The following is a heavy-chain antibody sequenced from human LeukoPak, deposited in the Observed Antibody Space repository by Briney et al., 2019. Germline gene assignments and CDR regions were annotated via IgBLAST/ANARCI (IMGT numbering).Heavy chain of an antibody. CDR2: ISGSGGST. D-gene: IGHD5-18*01. CDR3: AKGLQLWSNFDY. J-gene: IGHJ4*02. V-gene: IGHV3-23*01. CDR1: GFTFSSYA. Sequence: GGSLRLSCAASGFTFSSYAMSWVRQAPGKGLEWVSAISGSGGSTYYADSVKGRFTISRDNSKNTLYLQMNSLRAEDTAEYYCAKGLQLWSNFDYWGQGTLVTVSS.